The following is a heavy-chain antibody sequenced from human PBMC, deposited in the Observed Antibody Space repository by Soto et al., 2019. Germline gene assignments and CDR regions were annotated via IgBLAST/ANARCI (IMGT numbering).Heavy chain of an antibody. CDR1: GGSISSYY. Sequence: SETLSLTCTVSGGSISSYYWSWIRQPPGKGLEWIGYIYYSGSTNYNPSLKSRVTISVDTSKNQFSLKLSSVTAADTAVYYCARGGGYYGMHVWGQGTTVTVSS. D-gene: IGHD3-16*01. V-gene: IGHV4-59*01. CDR2: IYYSGST. CDR3: ARGGGYYGMHV. J-gene: IGHJ6*02.